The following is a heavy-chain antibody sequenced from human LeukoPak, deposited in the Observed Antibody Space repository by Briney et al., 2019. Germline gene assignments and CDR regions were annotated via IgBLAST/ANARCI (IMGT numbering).Heavy chain of an antibody. J-gene: IGHJ6*02. D-gene: IGHD5-24*01. CDR1: GGSFSGYY. CDR3: AREKVEMATIFYYYGMDV. V-gene: IGHV4-34*01. Sequence: SETLSLTCAVYGGSFSGYYWSWIRQPPGKGLEWIGEINHSGSTNYNPSLKSRVTISVDTSKNQFSLKLSPVTAADTAVYYCAREKVEMATIFYYYGMDVWGQGTTVTVSS. CDR2: INHSGST.